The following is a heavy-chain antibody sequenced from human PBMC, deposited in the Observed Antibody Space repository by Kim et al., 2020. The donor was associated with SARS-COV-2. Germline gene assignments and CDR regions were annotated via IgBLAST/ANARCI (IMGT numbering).Heavy chain of an antibody. Sequence: GGSLRLSCAASGFTFSSFAMTWVRQAPGKGLEWVSILSDSGGDTFYADSVKGRFTISRDNSNNTLYLQMNSLRAEDTAVYYCAKKGIPARGQWYCDLWGRTPLVTVSS. J-gene: IGHJ2*01. CDR1: GFTFSSFA. V-gene: IGHV3-23*01. D-gene: IGHD6-13*01. CDR2: LSDSGGDT. CDR3: AKKGIPARGQWYCDL.